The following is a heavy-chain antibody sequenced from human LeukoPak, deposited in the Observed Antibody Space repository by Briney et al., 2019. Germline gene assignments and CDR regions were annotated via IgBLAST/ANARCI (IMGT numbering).Heavy chain of an antibody. V-gene: IGHV3-21*01. D-gene: IGHD3-10*02. Sequence: GGSLRLSCAASGFTFSSYNMNWVRQAPGKGLEWVSFISSSSSYIYYADSVKGRFTISRDNAKNSLYLQMNSLRAEDTAVYYCAELGITMIGGVWGKGTTVTISS. CDR2: ISSSSSYI. J-gene: IGHJ6*04. CDR3: AELGITMIGGV. CDR1: GFTFSSYN.